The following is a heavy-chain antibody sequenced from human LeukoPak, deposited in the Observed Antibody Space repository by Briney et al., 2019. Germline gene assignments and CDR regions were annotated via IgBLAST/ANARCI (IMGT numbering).Heavy chain of an antibody. D-gene: IGHD6-19*01. CDR3: ARDASTYSSGWYNY. V-gene: IGHV3-21*01. J-gene: IGHJ4*02. CDR2: ISSSSSYI. Sequence: NPGGSLRLPCAASGFTFSSYSMNWVRQAPGKGLEWVSSISSSSSYIYYADSVKGRFTISRDNAKNSLYLQMNSLRAEDTAVYYCARDASTYSSGWYNYWGQGILVTVSS. CDR1: GFTFSSYS.